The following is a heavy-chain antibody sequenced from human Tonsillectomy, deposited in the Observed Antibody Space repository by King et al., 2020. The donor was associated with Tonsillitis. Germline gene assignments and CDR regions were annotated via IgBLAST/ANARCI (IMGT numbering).Heavy chain of an antibody. D-gene: IGHD3-22*01. CDR3: ARHSTYYYDSSGFDY. Sequence: QLQESGPGLVKPSETLSLTCTVSGGSISSYYWSWIRRPPGKGLEWIGNIYYSGSTNYNPSLKSRVTISVDTSKNQFSLKLSSVTAADTAVYYCARHSTYYYDSSGFDYWGQGTLVTVSS. V-gene: IGHV4-59*08. J-gene: IGHJ4*02. CDR2: IYYSGST. CDR1: GGSISSYY.